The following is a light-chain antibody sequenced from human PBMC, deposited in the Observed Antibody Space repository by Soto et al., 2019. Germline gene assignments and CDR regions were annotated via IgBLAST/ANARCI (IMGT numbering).Light chain of an antibody. CDR2: DVS. Sequence: QSVLTQPASVSGSPGQSIAISCTGTSSDVGGYNYVSWYQQHPGKAPKLMIYDVSSRPSGVSNRFSGSKSGNTAPLTISGLQTEDEADYYCSSYTTSSTEIFGNGTKVTVL. CDR1: SSDVGGYNY. CDR3: SSYTTSSTEI. V-gene: IGLV2-14*01. J-gene: IGLJ1*01.